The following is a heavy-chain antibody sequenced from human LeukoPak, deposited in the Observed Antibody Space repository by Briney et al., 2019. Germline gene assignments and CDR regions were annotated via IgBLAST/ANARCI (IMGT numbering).Heavy chain of an antibody. V-gene: IGHV3-21*01. CDR2: ISSSSYI. CDR1: GFTFSSYS. Sequence: GGSLRLSCAASGFTFSSYSMNWVRQAPGKGLEWVSSISSSSYIYYADSVKGRFTISRDNAKNSLYLQMNSLRAEDTAVYYCASQWESKWEPPDTDYWGQGTLVTVSS. D-gene: IGHD1-26*01. CDR3: ASQWESKWEPPDTDY. J-gene: IGHJ4*02.